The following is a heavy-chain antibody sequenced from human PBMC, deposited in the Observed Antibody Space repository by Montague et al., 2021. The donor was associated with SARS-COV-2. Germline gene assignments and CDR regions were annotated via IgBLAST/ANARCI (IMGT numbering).Heavy chain of an antibody. CDR2: IYYNGST. Sequence: SETLSLTCTVSGGSISRYYWNWIRQPPGKGLEWIAYIYYNGSTNYNPSLKSRVTISVDTSKNQFSLKLSSVTAADTAVYYCARSRENYNILTGYPYYFDYWGQGTLVTVSS. J-gene: IGHJ4*02. D-gene: IGHD3-9*01. CDR1: GGSISRYY. V-gene: IGHV4-59*01. CDR3: ARSRENYNILTGYPYYFDY.